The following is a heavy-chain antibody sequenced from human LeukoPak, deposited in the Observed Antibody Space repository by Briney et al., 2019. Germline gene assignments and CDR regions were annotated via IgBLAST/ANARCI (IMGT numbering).Heavy chain of an antibody. CDR1: GFTFSNYA. D-gene: IGHD3-22*01. J-gene: IGHJ3*01. V-gene: IGHV3-23*01. CDR2: IDGPTFRT. CDR3: AKSSSGFLDVFDL. Sequence: GESLKISCAASGFTFSNYAMHWVRQAPGKGLEWVSTIDGPTFRTHYADSVMGRFTISRDNSKNTLYLQMNSLRAEDTAVYYCAKSSSGFLDVFDLWGQGTMVTVSS.